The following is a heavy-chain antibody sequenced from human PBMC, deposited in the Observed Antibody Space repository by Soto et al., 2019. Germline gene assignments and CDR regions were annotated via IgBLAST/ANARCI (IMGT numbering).Heavy chain of an antibody. CDR3: SKARCSTS. Sequence: GGSLRLSCAASGFPFSNAWMNWVRQAPGKGLEWVGRIKTTAEGGTTDYAAPVKGRFTMSRDDSKNTLYLQMNSLKTEDTAVYYCSKARCSTSWGQGTPVTVSS. CDR2: IKTTAEGGTT. D-gene: IGHD2-2*01. V-gene: IGHV3-15*07. J-gene: IGHJ4*02. CDR1: GFPFSNAW.